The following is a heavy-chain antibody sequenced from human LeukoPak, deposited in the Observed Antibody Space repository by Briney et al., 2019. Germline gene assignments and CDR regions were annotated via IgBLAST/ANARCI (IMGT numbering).Heavy chain of an antibody. CDR3: ARGRITMIVVAPKRAFDI. CDR1: GGSFSGYY. D-gene: IGHD3-22*01. V-gene: IGHV4-34*01. CDR2: INHSGST. J-gene: IGHJ3*02. Sequence: SETLSLTCAVYGGSFSGYYWSWIRQPPGKGLEWIGEINHSGSTNYNPSLKSRVTISVDTSKNQFSLKLSSVTAADTAVYYCARGRITMIVVAPKRAFDIWGQGTVVTVSS.